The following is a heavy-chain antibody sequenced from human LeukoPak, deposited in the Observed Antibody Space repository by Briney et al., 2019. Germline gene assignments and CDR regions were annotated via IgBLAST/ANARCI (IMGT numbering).Heavy chain of an antibody. CDR3: ASHEGSSWYYFDY. V-gene: IGHV5-51*01. Sequence: GESLKISCKGSGYSFTSYWIGWVRQMPGKGLEWMGIIYPGDSDTRYSPSFQGQVTISADKSISTAYLQWSSLKVSDTAMYYCASHEGSSWYYFDYWGQGTLVTVSS. CDR2: IYPGDSDT. D-gene: IGHD6-13*01. CDR1: GYSFTSYW. J-gene: IGHJ4*02.